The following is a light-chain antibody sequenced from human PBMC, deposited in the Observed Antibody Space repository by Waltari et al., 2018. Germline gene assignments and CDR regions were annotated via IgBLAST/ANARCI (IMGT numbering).Light chain of an antibody. J-gene: IGKJ3*01. V-gene: IGKV3-20*01. CDR1: QSVRNSY. Sequence: EIVLTQSPGTLSLSPGERATLSCRASQSVRNSYLAWYQQKPGQAPRRLIYGASSRATDIPDRFSGSGSGTDFTLTISRLGPEDFALYYCQQYGTSPFTFGPGTKVDIK. CDR3: QQYGTSPFT. CDR2: GAS.